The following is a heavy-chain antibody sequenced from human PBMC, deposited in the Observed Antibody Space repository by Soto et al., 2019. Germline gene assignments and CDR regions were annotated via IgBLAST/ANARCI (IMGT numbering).Heavy chain of an antibody. V-gene: IGHV4-34*01. CDR3: ARGPLMTYYYDAGNRDRDYFDF. CDR2: ISRSGSA. J-gene: IGHJ4*02. CDR1: GGSFSGYY. Sequence: SETLSLTCAVSGGSFSGYYWNWIRQPPGKGLEWLGEISRSGSATYNPSLKGRVTMSVDTSRNQISLNVTSVTAADTAVYYCARGPLMTYYYDAGNRDRDYFDFWGQGTLVTVSS. D-gene: IGHD3-10*01.